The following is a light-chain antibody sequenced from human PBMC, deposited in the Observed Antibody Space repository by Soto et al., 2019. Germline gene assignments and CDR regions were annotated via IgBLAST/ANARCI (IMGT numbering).Light chain of an antibody. CDR3: QQYYSYSPCT. CDR2: AAS. Sequence: ALRMTQSPSSFSASTGDRVTITCRASQGISSYLAWYQQKPGKAPKLLIYAASTLQSGVPSRFSGSGSGTDFTLTISCLQSEDFATYYCQQYYSYSPCTFGQGTKLEIK. V-gene: IGKV1-8*01. J-gene: IGKJ2*02. CDR1: QGISSY.